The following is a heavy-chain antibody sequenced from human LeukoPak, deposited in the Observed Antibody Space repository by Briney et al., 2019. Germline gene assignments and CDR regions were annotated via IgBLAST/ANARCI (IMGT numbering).Heavy chain of an antibody. Sequence: SETLSLTCAVYGGSFSGYYWSWIRQPPGKGLEWGGEINHSGSTKYNPSLKRRVTISVDTSKNQFSLKLSSVTAADTAVYYCARGKRTAMAYYFDYWGQGTLVTVSS. CDR3: ARGKRTAMAYYFDY. CDR2: INHSGST. V-gene: IGHV4-34*01. CDR1: GGSFSGYY. J-gene: IGHJ4*02. D-gene: IGHD5-18*01.